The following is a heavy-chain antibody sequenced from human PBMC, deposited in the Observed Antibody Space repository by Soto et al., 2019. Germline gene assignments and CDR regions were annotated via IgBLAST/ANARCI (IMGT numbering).Heavy chain of an antibody. CDR2: TNHGGSP. V-gene: IGHV4-34*10. D-gene: IGHD6-19*01. Sequence: QPPGRGLEWIGETNHGGSPEYNPSLKSRVTISLDTSKNQFFLKMTSVTAADTAVYYCARRTTTSGWYRDDYWGQGTLVTLSS. CDR3: ARRTTTSGWYRDDY. J-gene: IGHJ4*02.